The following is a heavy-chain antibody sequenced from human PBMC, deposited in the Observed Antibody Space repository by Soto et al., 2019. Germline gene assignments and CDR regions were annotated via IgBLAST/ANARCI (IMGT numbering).Heavy chain of an antibody. V-gene: IGHV4-31*03. CDR3: ARDVGRIAARVNWFDP. Sequence: SETLSLTCTVSGDSISSGGDYWSWIRQHPGKGLEWIGYIYYSGSTYYNPSLKSRVTISVDTSKNQFSLKLSSVTAADTAVYYCARDVGRIAARVNWFDPWGQGTLVTVSS. J-gene: IGHJ5*02. CDR1: GDSISSGGDY. CDR2: IYYSGST. D-gene: IGHD6-6*01.